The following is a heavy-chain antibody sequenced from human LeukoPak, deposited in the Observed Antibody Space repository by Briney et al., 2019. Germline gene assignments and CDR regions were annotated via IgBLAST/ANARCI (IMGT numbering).Heavy chain of an antibody. CDR2: ISYDGSYK. CDR1: EFTFRTYG. J-gene: IGHJ4*02. Sequence: GRSLRLSCAASEFTFRTYGMHWVRQAPGKGLEWVAVISYDGSYKFYADSVKSRFTISRDNSKSTLYLQMNSLRAEDTAIYYCAKDRYSSLNEIDYWGQGTLVTVSS. D-gene: IGHD6-19*01. CDR3: AKDRYSSLNEIDY. V-gene: IGHV3-30*18.